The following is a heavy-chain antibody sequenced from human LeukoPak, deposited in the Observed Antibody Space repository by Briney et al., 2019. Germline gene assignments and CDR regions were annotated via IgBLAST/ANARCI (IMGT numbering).Heavy chain of an antibody. CDR2: INPSGGST. CDR1: GYTFTSYY. D-gene: IGHD5-18*01. CDR3: ARDMIQLSGGPASWFDP. Sequence: ASVKVSCKASGYTFTSYYMHWVRQAPGQGLEWMGIINPSGGSTSYAQKFQGRVTMTRDTSTSTVYMELSSLRSEDTAVYYCARDMIQLSGGPASWFDPWGQGTLVTASS. V-gene: IGHV1-46*01. J-gene: IGHJ5*02.